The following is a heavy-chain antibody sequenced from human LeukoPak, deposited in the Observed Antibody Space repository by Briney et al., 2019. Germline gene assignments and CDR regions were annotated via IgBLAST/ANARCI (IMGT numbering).Heavy chain of an antibody. V-gene: IGHV3-33*06. CDR2: IWYDGSNK. CDR1: GFIFSSYG. J-gene: IGHJ4*02. CDR3: AKGYSGYHSLAY. Sequence: GGSLRLSCAASGFIFSSYGMHWVRQAPGKGLEWVAVIWYDGSNKYYADSLKGRFTISRDTSKSTLYLQMNSLRAEDTAVYYCAKGYSGYHSLAYWGQGTLVTVSS. D-gene: IGHD5-12*01.